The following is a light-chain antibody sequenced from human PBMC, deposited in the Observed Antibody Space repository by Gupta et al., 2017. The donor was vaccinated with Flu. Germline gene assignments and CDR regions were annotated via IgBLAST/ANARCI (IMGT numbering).Light chain of an antibody. V-gene: IGKV1-5*03. CDR3: QQENSSPRT. Sequence: DIKMTQSPSTLSASVGDRVTITCRASQSISSWLAWYQQKPGKAPKLLIYKASRVESGVPSRFSGSGSGTEFTLTISSLQPDDFAHYYCQQENSSPRTFGQGTKLEIK. CDR1: QSISSW. CDR2: KAS. J-gene: IGKJ2*02.